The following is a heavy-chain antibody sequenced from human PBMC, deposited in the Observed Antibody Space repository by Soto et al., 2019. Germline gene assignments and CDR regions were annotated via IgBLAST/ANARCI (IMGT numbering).Heavy chain of an antibody. D-gene: IGHD2-15*01. CDR3: ARDSVVVVVAADALDI. J-gene: IGHJ3*02. CDR2: IKQDGSEK. V-gene: IGHV3-7*01. CDR1: GFTYSSYW. Sequence: LRLSCAASGFTYSSYWMSWVRQAPGKGLEWVANIKQDGSEKYYVDSVKGRFTISRDNAKNSLYLQMNSLRAEDTAVYYCARDSVVVVVAADALDIWGQGTMVTVSS.